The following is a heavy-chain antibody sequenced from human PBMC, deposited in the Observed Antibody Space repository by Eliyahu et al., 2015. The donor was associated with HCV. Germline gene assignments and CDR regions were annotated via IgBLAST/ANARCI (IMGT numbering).Heavy chain of an antibody. D-gene: IGHD2-2*01. Sequence: QVQLQQWGAGLLKPSETLSLTCAVYGGSFSGYYWSWIRQPPGKGLEWIGEINHSGSTNYNPSLKSRVTISVDTSKNQFSLKLSSVTAADTAVYYCASRGPSCSSTSCYARHPYYYYGMDVWDQGTTVTVSS. CDR2: INHSGST. CDR3: ASRGPSCSSTSCYARHPYYYYGMDV. V-gene: IGHV4-34*01. CDR1: GGSFSGYY. J-gene: IGHJ6*02.